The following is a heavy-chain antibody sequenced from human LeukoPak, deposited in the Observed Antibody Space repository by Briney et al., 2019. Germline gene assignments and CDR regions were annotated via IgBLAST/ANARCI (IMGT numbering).Heavy chain of an antibody. Sequence: GGSLRLSCAASGFTFRNYAMLWVRQAPGKGLVWVSRITSNGRGAIYAECVKGRFTTSRDNAKNTLYLQMNSLRAEDTAVYHCAREYFDSSGYYDAFDIWGQGTMVTVSS. J-gene: IGHJ3*02. D-gene: IGHD3-22*01. CDR3: AREYFDSSGYYDAFDI. CDR1: GFTFRNYA. V-gene: IGHV3-74*01. CDR2: ITSNGRGA.